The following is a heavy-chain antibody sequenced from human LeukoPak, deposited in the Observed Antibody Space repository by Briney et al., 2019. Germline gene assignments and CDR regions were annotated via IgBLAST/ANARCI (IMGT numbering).Heavy chain of an antibody. CDR1: GFIFKDYA. D-gene: IGHD3-10*01. CDR3: AKWTRTTLFRGDRARFDS. J-gene: IGHJ4*02. V-gene: IGHV3-23*01. CDR2: ISASGGKT. Sequence: GPSLRLSCAAFGFIFKDYAMSWVREVPGKGLECVSVISASGGKTYYADSVKGRFTISRDTSKTTISLQMNSLRVEGSAVYYWAKWTRTTLFRGDRARFDSRGQGTLVTVSS.